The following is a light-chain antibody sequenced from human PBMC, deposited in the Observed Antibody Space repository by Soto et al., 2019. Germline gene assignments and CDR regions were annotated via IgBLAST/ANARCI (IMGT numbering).Light chain of an antibody. Sequence: EIVLTQSPDSLSLSPGERATLSCRASQNVDNNYLNWYQQRPGLAPRLLIYGASIRATGIPDRFSGSGSGTDFTLTISRLEPEDFAVYYCQQRAHSPRTFGPGTKVEVK. CDR2: GAS. V-gene: IGKV3-20*01. J-gene: IGKJ1*01. CDR3: QQRAHSPRT. CDR1: QNVDNNY.